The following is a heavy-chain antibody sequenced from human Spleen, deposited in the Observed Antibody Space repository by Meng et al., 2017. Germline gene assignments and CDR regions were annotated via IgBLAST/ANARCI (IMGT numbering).Heavy chain of an antibody. CDR1: GGSISSSTY. CDR2: IYYSGTT. V-gene: IGHV4-39*07. J-gene: IGHJ6*02. D-gene: IGHD5-12*01. Sequence: SETLSLTCTVSGGSISSSTYWGWIRQPPGKGLEWIGSIYYSGTTYYNPSLKSRVTISVDTSKKQFSLKLSSVTAADTAVYYCVRDGALRGFWPDLSGMDVWGQGTTVTVSS. CDR3: VRDGALRGFWPDLSGMDV.